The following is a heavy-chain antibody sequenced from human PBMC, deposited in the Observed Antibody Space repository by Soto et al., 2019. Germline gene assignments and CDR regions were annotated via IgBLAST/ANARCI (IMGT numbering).Heavy chain of an antibody. J-gene: IGHJ4*02. CDR3: ARVRGDYGGPYYFDY. Sequence: ETLSLPCTVSGGSISSSSYYWGWIRPPPGKGLEWIGSIYYSGSTYYNPSLKSRVTISVDTSKNQFSLELSSVTAADTAVYYCARVRGDYGGPYYFDYWGQGTLVTVSS. V-gene: IGHV4-39*01. CDR2: IYYSGST. D-gene: IGHD4-17*01. CDR1: GGSISSSSYY.